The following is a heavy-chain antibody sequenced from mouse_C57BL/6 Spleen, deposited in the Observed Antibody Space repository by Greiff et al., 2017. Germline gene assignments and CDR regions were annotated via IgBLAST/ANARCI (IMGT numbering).Heavy chain of an antibody. D-gene: IGHD1-1*02. V-gene: IGHV1-76*01. CDR2: IYPGSGNT. J-gene: IGHJ2*02. CDR1: GYTFTDYY. CDR3: AGEGGDY. Sequence: QVQLKQSGAELVRPGASVKLSCKASGYTFTDYYINWVKQRPGQGLEWIARIYPGSGNTYYNETFKGKATLTADKPSSTAYMQLSSLTSEASAVYFCAGEGGDYWGQGTSLTVSS.